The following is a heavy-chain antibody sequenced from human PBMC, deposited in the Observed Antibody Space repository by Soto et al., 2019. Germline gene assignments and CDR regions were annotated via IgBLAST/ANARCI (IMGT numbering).Heavy chain of an antibody. D-gene: IGHD3-16*02. CDR2: INSDGSIT. CDR1: GFTFSSYW. V-gene: IGHV3-74*01. Sequence: EGSLRLSCAASGFTFSSYWMHWVRQVPEKGLVWVSRINSDGSITNYADAVKGRFTISRDNVKNTLYLQMNSLRAEDTAVYYCVRYPRTVGGSYRPDYWGQGTLVTVSS. CDR3: VRYPRTVGGSYRPDY. J-gene: IGHJ4*02.